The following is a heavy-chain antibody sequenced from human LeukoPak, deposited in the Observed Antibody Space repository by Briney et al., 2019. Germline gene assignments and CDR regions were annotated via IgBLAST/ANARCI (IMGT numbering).Heavy chain of an antibody. Sequence: ASVKVSCKASGYTFTSYYMHWVRQAPGQGLEWMGIINPSGGSTSYAQKFQGRVTITADESTSTAYMELSSLRSEDTAVYYCARRVLAEYYFDYWGQGTLVTVSS. D-gene: IGHD2/OR15-2a*01. CDR2: INPSGGST. CDR1: GYTFTSYY. CDR3: ARRVLAEYYFDY. V-gene: IGHV1-46*01. J-gene: IGHJ4*02.